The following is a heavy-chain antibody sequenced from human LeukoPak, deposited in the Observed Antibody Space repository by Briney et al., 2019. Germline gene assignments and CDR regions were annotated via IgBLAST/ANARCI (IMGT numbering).Heavy chain of an antibody. CDR3: ARDGSLPDY. CDR2: IRYDGSDK. CDR1: GFIFTDYG. V-gene: IGHV3-30*02. Sequence: PGGSLRLSCAASGFIFTDYGMHWVRQAPGKGLEWLTFIRYDGSDKYYADSVKGRFTISRDNSKNTLYLQMNSLRAEDTAVYYCARDGSLPDYWGQGTLVTVSS. J-gene: IGHJ4*02.